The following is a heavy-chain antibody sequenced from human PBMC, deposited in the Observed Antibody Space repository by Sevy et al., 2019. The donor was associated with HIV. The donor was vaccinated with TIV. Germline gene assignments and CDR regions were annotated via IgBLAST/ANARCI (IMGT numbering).Heavy chain of an antibody. D-gene: IGHD3-22*01. V-gene: IGHV3-48*03. J-gene: IGHJ3*01. CDR2: ISTSGSTI. Sequence: GGSLRLSCKASGFFFSHYEMNWVRQAPGKGLEWVSYISTSGSTIYYADSMKGRFTVSRDNAKNSLYLQMNSLRADDTALYYFARDIDSSSYSYAFDLWGQGTMVTVSS. CDR1: GFFFSHYE. CDR3: ARDIDSSSYSYAFDL.